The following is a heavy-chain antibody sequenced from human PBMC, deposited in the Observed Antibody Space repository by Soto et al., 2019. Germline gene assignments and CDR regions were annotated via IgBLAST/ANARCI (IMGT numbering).Heavy chain of an antibody. V-gene: IGHV4-59*01. J-gene: IGHJ6*02. D-gene: IGHD2-2*01. CDR1: GGSISSYY. CDR2: IYYSGST. CDR3: ARVGDCSSTSCPGGYYGMDV. Sequence: SETLSLTCTVSGGSISSYYWSWIRQPPGKGLEWIGYIYYSGSTNYNPSLKSRVTISVDTSKNQFSLKLSSVTAADTAVYYCARVGDCSSTSCPGGYYGMDVWGQGTTVTVSS.